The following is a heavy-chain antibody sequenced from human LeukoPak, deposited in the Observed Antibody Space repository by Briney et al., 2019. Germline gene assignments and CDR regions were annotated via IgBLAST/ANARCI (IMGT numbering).Heavy chain of an antibody. CDR1: GFTFGDYA. CDR3: TRERDGLDY. CDR2: IRSKAYGGTT. Sequence: GGSLRLSCTASGFTFGDYAMSWVRQAPGRGLEWVGFIRSKAYGGTTEYAASVKGRFTISRDDSKSIAYLQMNSLKTEDTAVYYCTRERDGLDYWGQGTLVTASS. V-gene: IGHV3-49*04. D-gene: IGHD5-24*01. J-gene: IGHJ4*02.